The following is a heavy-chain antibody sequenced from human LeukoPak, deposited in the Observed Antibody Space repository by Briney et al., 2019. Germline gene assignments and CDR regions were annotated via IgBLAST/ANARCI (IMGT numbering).Heavy chain of an antibody. CDR1: GGTFSSYA. Sequence: GASVKVSCKASGGTFSSYAISWVRQAPGQGLEWMGWISAYNGNTNYAQKLQGRVTMTTDTSTSTAYMELRSLRSDDTAVYYCARDREIVVVPPPHYFDYWGQGTLVTVSS. CDR2: ISAYNGNT. D-gene: IGHD3-22*01. J-gene: IGHJ4*02. CDR3: ARDREIVVVPPPHYFDY. V-gene: IGHV1-18*01.